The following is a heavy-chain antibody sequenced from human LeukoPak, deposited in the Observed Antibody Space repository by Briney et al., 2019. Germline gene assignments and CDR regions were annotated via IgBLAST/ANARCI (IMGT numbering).Heavy chain of an antibody. V-gene: IGHV1-46*01. D-gene: IGHD3-22*01. J-gene: IGHJ5*02. Sequence: ASVKVSCKASGYTFTSYYMHWVRQAPGQGLEWMGIINPSGGSTSYAQKFQGRVTMTRDMSTSTVYMELSSLRSEDTAVYYCASQNYYGSSGYSDWFDPGGQGTLVTVSS. CDR2: INPSGGST. CDR1: GYTFTSYY. CDR3: ASQNYYGSSGYSDWFDP.